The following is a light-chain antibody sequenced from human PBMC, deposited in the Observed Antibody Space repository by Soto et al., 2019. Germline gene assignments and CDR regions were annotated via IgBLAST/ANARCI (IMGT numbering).Light chain of an antibody. V-gene: IGLV2-14*01. Sequence: QSVLTQPASVSGSPGQSITISCTRTGSDISAYNYVSWYQQHPGKAPKLMIYEVGDRPSGLSNRFSGSKSGNTASLTISRLQAEDEADYYCSSYTSNNFYVFGTGTKVTVL. CDR3: SSYTSNNFYV. CDR2: EVG. J-gene: IGLJ1*01. CDR1: GSDISAYNY.